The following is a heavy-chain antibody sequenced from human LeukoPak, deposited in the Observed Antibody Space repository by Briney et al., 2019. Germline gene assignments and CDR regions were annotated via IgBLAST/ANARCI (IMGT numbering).Heavy chain of an antibody. V-gene: IGHV4-59*01. J-gene: IGHJ4*02. CDR3: ARSLWFGDSFDY. CDR2: IYYSGST. D-gene: IGHD3-10*01. CDR1: GGSISSYY. Sequence: SGTLSLTCTVSGGSISSYYWSWIRQPPGKGLEWIGYIYYSGSTNYNPSLKSRVTISVDTSKNQFSLKLSSVTAADTAVYYCARSLWFGDSFDYWGQGTLVTVSS.